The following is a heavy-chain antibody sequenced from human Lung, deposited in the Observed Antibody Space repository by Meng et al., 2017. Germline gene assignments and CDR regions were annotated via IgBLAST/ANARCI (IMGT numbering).Heavy chain of an antibody. V-gene: IGHV3-15*01. CDR3: TGHIDY. J-gene: IGHJ4*02. CDR1: GFTFSNAW. CDR2: IKSKPDGETI. Sequence: EVQLVESGGGLVKPGGSLRLVCEGTGFTFSNAWMTWVRQVPGKRLEWVGRIKSKPDGETIDYAAPVKGRFTISRDDSKNTVYLQMNSLKTEDTALYYCTGHIDYWGQGTLVTVSS.